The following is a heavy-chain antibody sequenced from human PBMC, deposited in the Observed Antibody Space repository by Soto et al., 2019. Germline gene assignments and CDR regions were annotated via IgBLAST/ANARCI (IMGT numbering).Heavy chain of an antibody. J-gene: IGHJ3*02. Sequence: PGESLKISCKASGYNFTAFWIGWVRQMPGKGLEWMGVIYPGDSDTRYNPSFQDQVTISADKATSTAYRQLSSLKASDTALYYCASRKNTNDDFDISGQGTMVTVSS. CDR3: ASRKNTNDDFDI. CDR2: IYPGDSDT. V-gene: IGHV5-51*01. CDR1: GYNFTAFW.